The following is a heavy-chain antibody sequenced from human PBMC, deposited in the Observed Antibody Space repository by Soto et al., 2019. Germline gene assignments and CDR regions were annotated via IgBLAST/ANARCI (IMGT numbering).Heavy chain of an antibody. V-gene: IGHV3-7*03. CDR1: GFTFSNYW. CDR2: INQDATRQ. Sequence: EVQLVESGGGLVQPGGSLRLSCAASGFTFSNYWMSWVRQAPGRGLEWVANINQDATRQSYVDSVEGRFSISRDNAKNSIYLQMSNLRVDDTADYYCARVGLFDGNKPITLEFWGQGTLVTVSS. CDR3: ARVGLFDGNKPITLEF. J-gene: IGHJ4*02.